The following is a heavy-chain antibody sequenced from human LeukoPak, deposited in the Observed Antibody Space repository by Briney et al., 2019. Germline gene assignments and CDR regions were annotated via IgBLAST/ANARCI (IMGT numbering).Heavy chain of an antibody. D-gene: IGHD6-13*01. CDR3: ARVSSWYTSYYYYGMDV. Sequence: GGSLRLSCAASGFTVSSNYMSWVRQAPGKGLGWVSVIYSGGSTYYADSVKGRFTISRDNSKNTLYLQMNSLRAEDTAVYYCARVSSWYTSYYYYGMDVWGQGTTVTVSS. J-gene: IGHJ6*02. V-gene: IGHV3-66*01. CDR2: IYSGGST. CDR1: GFTVSSNY.